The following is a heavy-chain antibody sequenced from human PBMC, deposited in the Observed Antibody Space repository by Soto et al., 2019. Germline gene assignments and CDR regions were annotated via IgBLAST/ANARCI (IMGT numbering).Heavy chain of an antibody. Sequence: QVQLVQSGAEVKKPGSSVKVSCKASGGTFSSYTISWVRQAPGQGLEWMGRIIPILGIANYAQKFQGRVTITADKSTSTAYMELSSLRSEDTAVYYCAREQYCSGGSCYSAYYYYYMDVWGKGTTVTVSS. CDR3: AREQYCSGGSCYSAYYYYYMDV. D-gene: IGHD2-15*01. V-gene: IGHV1-69*08. J-gene: IGHJ6*03. CDR2: IIPILGIA. CDR1: GGTFSSYT.